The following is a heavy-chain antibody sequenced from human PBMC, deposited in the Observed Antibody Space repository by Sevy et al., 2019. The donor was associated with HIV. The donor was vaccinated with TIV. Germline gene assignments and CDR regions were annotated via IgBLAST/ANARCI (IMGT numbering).Heavy chain of an antibody. D-gene: IGHD5-18*01. J-gene: IGHJ4*02. V-gene: IGHV3-30-3*01. CDR2: ISYDGSNK. CDR3: AREDGDTAMVTPYFDY. Sequence: GGSLRLSCAASGFTFSSYAMYWVRQAPGKGLEWVAVISYDGSNKYYADSVKGRFTISRDNSKNTLYLQMNSLRAEDTAVYYCAREDGDTAMVTPYFDYWGQGTLVTVSS. CDR1: GFTFSSYA.